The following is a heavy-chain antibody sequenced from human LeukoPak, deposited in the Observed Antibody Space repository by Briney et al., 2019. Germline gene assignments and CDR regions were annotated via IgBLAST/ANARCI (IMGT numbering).Heavy chain of an antibody. Sequence: GGSPRLSCAASGFTFSSYSMSWVRQAPGKGLEWVSSISSSSSDIYDADSVKGRFTISRDNAKNSLFLQMNGLRAEDTAVYYCARGDGHGSGIYSKPPFNSWGQGTLVTVSS. CDR2: ISSSSSDI. J-gene: IGHJ4*02. CDR1: GFTFSSYS. CDR3: ARGDGHGSGIYSKPPFNS. D-gene: IGHD3-10*01. V-gene: IGHV3-21*01.